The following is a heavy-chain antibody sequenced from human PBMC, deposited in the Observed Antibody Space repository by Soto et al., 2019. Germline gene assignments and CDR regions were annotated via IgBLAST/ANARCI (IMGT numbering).Heavy chain of an antibody. Sequence: PGGSLRLSCAASGAASGFTFSSYAMTWVRQAPGKGLEWVSGISGSGHTTYYADSVKGRFTISRDNSKNTLYLQVNSLRAEDTAIYYCAKVYYDFWSGYSYHFDYWGQGTLVTVSS. CDR1: GFTFSSYA. J-gene: IGHJ4*02. CDR2: ISGSGHTT. D-gene: IGHD3-3*01. CDR3: AKVYYDFWSGYSYHFDY. V-gene: IGHV3-23*01.